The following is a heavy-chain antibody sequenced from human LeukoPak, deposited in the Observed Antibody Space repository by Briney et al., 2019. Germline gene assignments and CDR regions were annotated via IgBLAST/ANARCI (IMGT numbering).Heavy chain of an antibody. Sequence: QTLSLTCTVSGGSISSGGYYWSWIRQPPGKALEWLARIDWDDDKYYSTSLKTRLTISKDTSKNQVVLTMTNMDPVDTATYYCARLTAQDPYFQHWGQGTLVTVSS. CDR2: IDWDDDK. J-gene: IGHJ1*01. CDR1: GGSISSGGYY. V-gene: IGHV2-70*11. D-gene: IGHD2-21*02. CDR3: ARLTAQDPYFQH.